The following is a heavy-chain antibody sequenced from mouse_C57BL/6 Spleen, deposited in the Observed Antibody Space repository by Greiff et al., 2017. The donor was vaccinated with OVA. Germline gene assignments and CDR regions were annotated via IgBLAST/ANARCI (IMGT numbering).Heavy chain of an antibody. CDR3: ARRGTTTVVDYYAMDY. V-gene: IGHV2-2*01. CDR2: IWSGGST. Sequence: QVQLQQSGPGLVQPSQSLSITCTVSGFSLTSYGVHWVRQSPGKGLEWLGVIWSGGSTDYNAAFISRLSISKDNSKSQVFFKMNSLQADDTAIYYCARRGTTTVVDYYAMDYWGQGTSVTVSS. CDR1: GFSLTSYG. D-gene: IGHD1-1*01. J-gene: IGHJ4*01.